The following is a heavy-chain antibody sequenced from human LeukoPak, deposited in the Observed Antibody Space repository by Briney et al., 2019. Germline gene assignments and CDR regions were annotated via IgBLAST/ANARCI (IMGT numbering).Heavy chain of an antibody. CDR3: ARGQLWLVSWFDP. J-gene: IGHJ5*02. CDR2: INHSGST. CDR1: GGSFSGYY. V-gene: IGHV4-34*01. Sequence: SETLSLTCAVYGGSFSGYYWSWIRQPPGKGLEWIGEINHSGSTNYNPSLKSRVTISVDTSKNQFSLKLSSVTAADTAVYYCARGQLWLVSWFDPWGQGTLVTVSS. D-gene: IGHD5-18*01.